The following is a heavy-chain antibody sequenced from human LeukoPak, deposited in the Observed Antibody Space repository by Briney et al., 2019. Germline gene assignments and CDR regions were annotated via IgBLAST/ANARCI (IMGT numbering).Heavy chain of an antibody. V-gene: IGHV3-21*01. CDR2: ISSSSSYI. D-gene: IGHD2-8*01. CDR1: GFTFSSYS. CDR3: AGVTNGYYFDY. J-gene: IGHJ4*02. Sequence: GGSLRLSCAASGFTFSSYSMNWVRQAPGKGLEWVSSISSSSSYIYYADSVKGRLTISRDNAKNSLYLQMNSLRAEDTAVYYCAGVTNGYYFDYWGQGTLVTVSS.